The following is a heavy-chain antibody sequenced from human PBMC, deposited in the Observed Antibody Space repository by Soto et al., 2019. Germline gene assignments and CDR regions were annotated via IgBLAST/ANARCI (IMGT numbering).Heavy chain of an antibody. CDR2: TYYRSKWYS. V-gene: IGHV6-1*01. CDR3: TREEILVAYNWFDP. Sequence: SQTLSLTCAISGDSVSSNSAAWNWIRQSPSRGLEWLGRTYYRSKWYSDYAVSVKSRIIINPDTSRNRFSLQLNSVTPEDTAVYYCTREEILVAYNWFDPWGQGTLVTVSS. CDR1: GDSVSSNSAA. J-gene: IGHJ5*02. D-gene: IGHD1-26*01.